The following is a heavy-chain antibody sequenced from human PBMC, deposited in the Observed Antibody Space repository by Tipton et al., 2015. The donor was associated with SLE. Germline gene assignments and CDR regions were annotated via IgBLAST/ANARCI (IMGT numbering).Heavy chain of an antibody. CDR1: GGSFSGYS. CDR3: AKDYNHDNADYN. Sequence: TLSPTCAVYGGSFSGYSWSWIRQPPGKGLEWIGEIDHFGNTNYNPSLKSRVTVSVDTSKNQFSLKLSSVTVADTAVYYCAKDYNHDNADYNWGQGTLVIVSS. J-gene: IGHJ4*02. V-gene: IGHV4-34*01. D-gene: IGHD4-17*01. CDR2: IDHFGNT.